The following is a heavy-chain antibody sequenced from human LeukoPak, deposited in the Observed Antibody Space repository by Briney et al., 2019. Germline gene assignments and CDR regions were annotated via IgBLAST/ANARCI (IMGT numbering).Heavy chain of an antibody. CDR2: ISYDGSNK. CDR3: AKKTGIVGATTDY. V-gene: IGHV3-30*18. D-gene: IGHD1-26*01. Sequence: PGRSLRLSCAASGFTFSSYGMHWVRQAPGKGLEWVAVISYDGSNKYYADSVKGRFTISRDNSKNTLYLQMNSLRAEDTAVYYCAKKTGIVGATTDYWGQGTLVTVSS. CDR1: GFTFSSYG. J-gene: IGHJ4*02.